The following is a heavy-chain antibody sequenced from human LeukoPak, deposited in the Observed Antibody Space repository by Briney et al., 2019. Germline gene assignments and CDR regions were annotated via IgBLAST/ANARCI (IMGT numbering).Heavy chain of an antibody. CDR3: AKGGVIVYYFDY. J-gene: IGHJ4*02. CDR2: ISGSGGST. CDR1: GFTFSSYA. Sequence: GGSLRLSCAASGFTFSSYAMSWVRQAPGKGLEGVSAISGSGGSTYYADSVKGRFTISRDNSKNTLYLQMNSLRAEDTAVYYCAKGGVIVYYFDYWGQGTLVTVSS. V-gene: IGHV3-23*01. D-gene: IGHD3-16*02.